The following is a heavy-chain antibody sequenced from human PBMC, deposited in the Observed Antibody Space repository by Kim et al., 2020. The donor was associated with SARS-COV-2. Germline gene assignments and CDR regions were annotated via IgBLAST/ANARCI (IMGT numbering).Heavy chain of an antibody. D-gene: IGHD3-10*01. CDR2: IYYSGST. CDR1: GGSISSSSYY. Sequence: SETLSLTCTVSGGSISSSSYYWGWIRQPPGKGLEWIGSIYYSGSTYYNPSLKSRVTISVDTSKNQFSLKLSSVTAADTAVYYCARDPRVTMVRGVMNGMDAWGQGTTVTVSS. CDR3: ARDPRVTMVRGVMNGMDA. V-gene: IGHV4-39*07. J-gene: IGHJ6*02.